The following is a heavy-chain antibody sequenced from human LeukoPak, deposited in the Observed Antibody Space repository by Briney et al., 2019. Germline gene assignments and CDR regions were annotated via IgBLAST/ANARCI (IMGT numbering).Heavy chain of an antibody. CDR2: INAGNGNT. J-gene: IGHJ4*02. CDR1: GYTFTSYA. V-gene: IGHV1-3*01. CDR3: ARDRKRGDYVWGSYPLDY. D-gene: IGHD3-16*01. Sequence: ASVKVSCKASGYTFTSYAMHWVRQAPGQRLEWMGWINAGNGNTKYSQKFQGRVTITRDTSASTAYMELSSLRSEDTAVYYCARDRKRGDYVWGSYPLDYWGQGTLVTVSP.